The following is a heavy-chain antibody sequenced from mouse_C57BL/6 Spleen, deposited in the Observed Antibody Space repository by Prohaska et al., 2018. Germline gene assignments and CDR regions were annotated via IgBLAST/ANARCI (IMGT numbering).Heavy chain of an antibody. CDR3: AKGSNYVD. J-gene: IGHJ2*01. Sequence: QSPGKSLEWIGDITPNTGGTSYNQKFKGKPTLTVDKSSSTAYMELRSLTSEDSAVYYCAKGSNYVDWGQGTTLTVSS. V-gene: IGHV1-26*01. CDR2: ITPNTGGT. D-gene: IGHD2-5*01.